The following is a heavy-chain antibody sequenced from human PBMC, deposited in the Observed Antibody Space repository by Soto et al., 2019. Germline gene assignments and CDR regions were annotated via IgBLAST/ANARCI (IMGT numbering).Heavy chain of an antibody. D-gene: IGHD6-13*01. CDR2: IITIFGTP. CDR1: GGTFSSYA. CDR3: TSSRKDYYYYGMEV. V-gene: IGHV1-69*12. Sequence: QVQLVQSGAEVKKPGSSVKVSCKASGGTFSSYAISWVRHAPGQGLEWMGGIITIFGTPNYAQKFQGRVTITADESNSTAYMELSSLRSEDTAVYYCTSSRKDYYYYGMEVWGKWTTVTVYS. J-gene: IGHJ6*04.